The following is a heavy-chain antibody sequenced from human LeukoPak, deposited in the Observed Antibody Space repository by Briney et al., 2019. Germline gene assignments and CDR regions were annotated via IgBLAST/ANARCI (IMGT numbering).Heavy chain of an antibody. CDR3: ARGLDAASGLANFDY. CDR1: GYTFSYFG. Sequence: ASVRVSCKGSGYTFSYFGINWVRQAPGQGLEWMGWINGYNGNTNYAQKSEGRLSLTTDTATSTVYMELKNLTSDDTAVYFCARGLDAASGLANFDYWGQGTLITVSS. J-gene: IGHJ4*02. D-gene: IGHD1-1*01. CDR2: INGYNGNT. V-gene: IGHV1-18*01.